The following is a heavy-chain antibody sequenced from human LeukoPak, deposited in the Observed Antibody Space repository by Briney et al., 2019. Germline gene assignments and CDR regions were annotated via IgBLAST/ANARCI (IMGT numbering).Heavy chain of an antibody. CDR2: ISDSGST. J-gene: IGHJ4*02. Sequence: PSETLSLTCVVSGGSLSTHHWSWIRQSPGRGLEWIGYISDSGSTNYNPSLKSRVTISVDTSKNQFSLKLSSVTAADTAVYYCARGQWLVDYWGQGTLVTVSS. CDR1: GGSLSTHH. CDR3: ARGQWLVDY. D-gene: IGHD6-19*01. V-gene: IGHV4-59*11.